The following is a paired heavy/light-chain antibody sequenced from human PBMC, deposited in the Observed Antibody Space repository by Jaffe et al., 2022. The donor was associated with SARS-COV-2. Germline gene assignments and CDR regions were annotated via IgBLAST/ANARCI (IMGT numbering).Light chain of an antibody. Sequence: EIVLTQSPATLSLSPGERATLSCRASQSISSDLAWFQQKRGQAPRLLIYDASNRATGIPARFSGSGSGTDFTLTISSLEPEDFAVYYCHQRSKWPRTFGQGAKLEIK. V-gene: IGKV3-11*01. J-gene: IGKJ2*01. CDR2: DAS. CDR1: QSISSD. CDR3: HQRSKWPRT.
Heavy chain of an antibody. CDR1: GFTFSTYT. V-gene: IGHV3-23*01. Sequence: EVQLLESGGGLVQPGESLRLSCAASGFTFSTYTMTWVRQAPGKGLEWISAIDGSGDRTYYTDSVKGRFTISRDNSKNTLYLQINSLRGEDTALYYCVKWGTDYWYTHWGQGTLVTVSS. CDR3: VKWGTDYWYTH. J-gene: IGHJ4*02. D-gene: IGHD2-2*02. CDR2: IDGSGDRT.